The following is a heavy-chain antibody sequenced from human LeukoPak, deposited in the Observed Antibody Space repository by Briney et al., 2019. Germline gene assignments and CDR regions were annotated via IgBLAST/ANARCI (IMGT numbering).Heavy chain of an antibody. CDR3: ARHGYNYYYMDV. Sequence: SETLSLTCTVSGGSISSSSYYWGWIRQPPGKGLEWIGIIYSSGSTYYNPSLKSRVTISVDTSKNQFSLKLSPVTAADTAVYYCARHGYNYYYMDVWGKGTTVTVSS. J-gene: IGHJ6*03. CDR1: GGSISSSSYY. CDR2: IYSSGST. V-gene: IGHV4-39*01.